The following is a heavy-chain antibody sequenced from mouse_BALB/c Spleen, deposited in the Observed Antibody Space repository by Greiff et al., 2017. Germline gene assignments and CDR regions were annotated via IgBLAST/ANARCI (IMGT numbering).Heavy chain of an antibody. Sequence: EVKLMESGGGLVQPGGSLRLSCATSGFTFTDYYMSWVRQPPGKALEWLGFIRNKANGYTTEYSASVKGRFTISRDNSQSILYLQMNTLRAEDSATYYCARDNRYDCAMDYWGQGTSVTVSS. CDR2: IRNKANGYTT. CDR1: GFTFTDYY. J-gene: IGHJ4*01. V-gene: IGHV7-3*02. D-gene: IGHD2-14*01. CDR3: ARDNRYDCAMDY.